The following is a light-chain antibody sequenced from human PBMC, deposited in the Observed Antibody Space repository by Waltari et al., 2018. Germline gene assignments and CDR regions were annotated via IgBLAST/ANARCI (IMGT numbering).Light chain of an antibody. Sequence: QSVLTQPPSASGTPGQGVTISCSGSSSNIGRHNVSWYQQFPGTAPQLLMHTDNQRPSGVPDRFSGSKSGTSASLAISGLQFEDEAQYFCATWDDSLNGRVFGGGTKVTVL. CDR3: ATWDDSLNGRV. CDR1: SSNIGRHN. V-gene: IGLV1-44*01. CDR2: TDN. J-gene: IGLJ3*02.